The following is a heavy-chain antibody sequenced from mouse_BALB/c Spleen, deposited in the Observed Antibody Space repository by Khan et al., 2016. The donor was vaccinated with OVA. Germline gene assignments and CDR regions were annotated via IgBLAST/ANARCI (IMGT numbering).Heavy chain of an antibody. CDR2: IWRGGST. V-gene: IGHV2-2*02. Sequence: QMQLEESGPGLVQPSQSLSITCTVSGFSLTSYGVHWVRQSPGKGLEWLGVIWRGGSTDYNAAFISRLSISNDNSKRQFYFKMNSLQAKDTAIYYCDRIFIGTTDYAMDYWGQGTSVTVSS. D-gene: IGHD2-14*01. J-gene: IGHJ4*01. CDR3: DRIFIGTTDYAMDY. CDR1: GFSLTSYG.